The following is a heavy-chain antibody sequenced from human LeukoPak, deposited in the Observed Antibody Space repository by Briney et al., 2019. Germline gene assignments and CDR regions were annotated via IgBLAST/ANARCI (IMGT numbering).Heavy chain of an antibody. CDR3: ARALFSSSWPIDY. D-gene: IGHD6-13*01. V-gene: IGHV4-39*01. J-gene: IGHJ4*02. Sequence: SETLSLTCNVSGGSISTNNYYWGWIRQPPGKGLEWIGSIYHSGFAYYNPSLKSRVTVSVDLSRNQFSLKLNSVTAADTAVYYCARALFSSSWPIDYWGQGTLVTVSS. CDR2: IYHSGFA. CDR1: GGSISTNNYY.